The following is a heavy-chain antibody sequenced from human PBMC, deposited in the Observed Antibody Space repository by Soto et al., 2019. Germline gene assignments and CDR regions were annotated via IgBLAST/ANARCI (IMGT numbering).Heavy chain of an antibody. Sequence: PGGSLRLSCAASGFTFSGYAMIWVRQAPGKGLEWVSSIGDNGYNTYYADSVKGRFTISRDNSKNTLYLQMNSLRAEDTAIYYCAKLIQSLSVYWGQGTLVTVSS. CDR3: AKLIQSLSVY. CDR1: GFTFSGYA. J-gene: IGHJ4*02. V-gene: IGHV3-23*01. D-gene: IGHD3-16*01. CDR2: IGDNGYNT.